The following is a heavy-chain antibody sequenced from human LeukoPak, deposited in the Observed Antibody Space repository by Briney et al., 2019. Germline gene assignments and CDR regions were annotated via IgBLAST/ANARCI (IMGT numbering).Heavy chain of an antibody. CDR1: GFTFSSYG. CDR2: ISGSGGST. CDR3: ASESAYYGSGSKRPPFDY. Sequence: GGSLRLSCAASGFTFSSYGMSWVRQAPGKGLEWVSAISGSGGSTYYADSVKGRFTISRDNSKNTLYLQMNSLRAEDTAVYYCASESAYYGSGSKRPPFDYWAREPWSPSPQ. V-gene: IGHV3-23*01. D-gene: IGHD3-10*01. J-gene: IGHJ4*02.